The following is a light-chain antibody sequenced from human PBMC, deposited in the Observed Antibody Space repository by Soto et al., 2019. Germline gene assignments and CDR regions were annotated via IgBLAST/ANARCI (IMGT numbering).Light chain of an antibody. CDR2: DAS. V-gene: IGKV3-11*01. Sequence: EIVLTQSPVTPSLSPGERATLSCRASQSISSSLAWYQQKPGQAPRLLIYDASNRATGIPARFSGSGSGTDFTLTISSLEPEDFAVYYCQHRSNWPTFGGGTKVEIK. CDR1: QSISSS. CDR3: QHRSNWPT. J-gene: IGKJ4*01.